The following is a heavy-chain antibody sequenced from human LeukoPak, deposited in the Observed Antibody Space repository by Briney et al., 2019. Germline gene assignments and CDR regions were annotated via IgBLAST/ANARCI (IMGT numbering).Heavy chain of an antibody. CDR2: IYPGDSET. J-gene: IGHJ4*02. CDR1: GYSFTSYW. D-gene: IGHD4-17*01. V-gene: IGHV5-51*01. Sequence: GESLKISCKGSGYSFTSYWIGWVRQMPGKGLEWMGIIYPGDSETRYSPSFQGQVTISADKSISTAYLQWNSLKASDTAMYYCARALRTGQGDYVPVLWGQGTLVTVSS. CDR3: ARALRTGQGDYVPVL.